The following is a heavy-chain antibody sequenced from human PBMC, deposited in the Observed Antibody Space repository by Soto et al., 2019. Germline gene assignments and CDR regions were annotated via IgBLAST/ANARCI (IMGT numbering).Heavy chain of an antibody. V-gene: IGHV4-39*01. CDR2: IYYSGST. CDR1: GGSISSSSYY. D-gene: IGHD3-3*01. CDR3: ARDGIFGVALDGDAFDI. Sequence: TSETLSLTCTVSGGSISSSSYYWGWIRQPPGKGLEWIGSIYYSGSTYYNPSLKSRVTISVDTSKNQFSLKLSSVTAADTAVYYCARDGIFGVALDGDAFDIWGQGTMVTGS. J-gene: IGHJ3*02.